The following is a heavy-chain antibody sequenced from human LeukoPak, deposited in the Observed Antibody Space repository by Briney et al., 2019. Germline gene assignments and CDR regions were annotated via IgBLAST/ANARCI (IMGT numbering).Heavy chain of an antibody. Sequence: AASVKVSCKASGYTFTVYYMHWVRQAPGQGLEWMGRINPNSGGTNYAQELQGRVTMTTDTSTSTAYMELRSLRSDDTAVYYCARGGYSSSWPNFDYWGQGTLVTVSS. CDR1: GYTFTVYY. CDR2: INPNSGGT. CDR3: ARGGYSSSWPNFDY. V-gene: IGHV1-2*06. J-gene: IGHJ4*02. D-gene: IGHD6-13*01.